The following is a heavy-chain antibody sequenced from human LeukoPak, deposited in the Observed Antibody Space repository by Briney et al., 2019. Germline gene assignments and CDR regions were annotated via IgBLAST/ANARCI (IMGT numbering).Heavy chain of an antibody. CDR1: GGSISTYY. D-gene: IGHD2-2*01. Sequence: PSETLSLTCTVSGGSISTYYWSWIRQLAGKGQEWIGLIYASGSTNYNPSLKSRVTMAVDTSKNQFSLKLSSVTAADTAMYYCARQGQGYCSSTSCPFDYWGQGTLVTVSS. CDR2: IYASGST. J-gene: IGHJ4*02. CDR3: ARQGQGYCSSTSCPFDY. V-gene: IGHV4-4*07.